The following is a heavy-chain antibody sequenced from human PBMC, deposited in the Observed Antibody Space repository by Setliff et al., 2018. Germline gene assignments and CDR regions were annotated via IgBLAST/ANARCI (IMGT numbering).Heavy chain of an antibody. V-gene: IGHV1-18*01. D-gene: IGHD3-22*01. J-gene: IGHJ4*02. CDR2: INNYSFKT. CDR3: ARINFYVSSGYYYAPDY. Sequence: GASVKVSCKTSGYTFTNYGITWVRQAPGQGLEWMGWINNYSFKTNYPQKFLGRVTVTTDTSTGTAYIELGSLTSDDTAIYYCARINFYVSSGYYYAPDYWGPGTLVTVSS. CDR1: GYTFTNYG.